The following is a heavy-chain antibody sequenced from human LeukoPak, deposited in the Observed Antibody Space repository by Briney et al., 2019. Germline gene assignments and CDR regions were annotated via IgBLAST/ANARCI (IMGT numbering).Heavy chain of an antibody. CDR2: NSSSSSYI. D-gene: IGHD3-3*01. V-gene: IGHV3-21*01. CDR1: GFTFSSYS. CDR3: ARAKYIVDFWSGYYREYNWFDP. J-gene: IGHJ5*02. Sequence: PGGSLRLSCAASGFTFSSYSMNWVRQAPGKGLEWVSSNSSSSSYIYYADSVKGRFTISRDNAKNSLYLQMNSLRAEDTAVYYCARAKYIVDFWSGYYREYNWFDPWGQGTLVTVSS.